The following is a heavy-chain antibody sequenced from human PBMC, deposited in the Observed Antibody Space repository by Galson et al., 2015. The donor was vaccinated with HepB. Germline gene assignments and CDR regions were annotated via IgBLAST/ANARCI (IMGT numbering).Heavy chain of an antibody. V-gene: IGHV3-30*04. CDR1: GFGFSNYA. CDR2: ISYDGSNK. Sequence: SLRLSCAASGFGFSNYAMHWVRQAPGKGLEWVAVISYDGSNKYYADSVKGRFTISRDNSKNTLYLQMNSLRAEDTAVYYCARLIGSMVRGVIVGWFDPWGQGTLVTVSS. D-gene: IGHD3-10*01. CDR3: ARLIGSMVRGVIVGWFDP. J-gene: IGHJ5*02.